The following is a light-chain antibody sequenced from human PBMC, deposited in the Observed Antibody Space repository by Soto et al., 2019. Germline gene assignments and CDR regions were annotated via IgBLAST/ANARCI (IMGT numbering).Light chain of an antibody. CDR3: QQRFT. Sequence: EIVLTQSPATLSLSPGEKATLSCRASQSVSSYLAWYQQKPGRAPRLLIYDASNRATGIPGRFSGSGSGTDFTLTISSLEPEDFAVYYCQQRFTFGGGTKVEIK. J-gene: IGKJ4*02. CDR1: QSVSSY. CDR2: DAS. V-gene: IGKV3-11*01.